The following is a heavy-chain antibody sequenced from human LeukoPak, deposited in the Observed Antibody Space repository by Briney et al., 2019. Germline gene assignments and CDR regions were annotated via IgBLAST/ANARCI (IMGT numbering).Heavy chain of an antibody. CDR3: ARGRVLGLRILERRGYFDY. V-gene: IGHV4-34*01. CDR2: INHSGST. J-gene: IGHJ4*02. CDR1: GGSFSGYY. D-gene: IGHD1-1*01. Sequence: SETLSLTCTVYGGSFSGYYWSWIRQPPGKGLEWIGEINHSGSTNYNPSLKSRVTISVDTSKNQFSLKLSSVTAADTAVYYCARGRVLGLRILERRGYFDYWGRGTLVTVSS.